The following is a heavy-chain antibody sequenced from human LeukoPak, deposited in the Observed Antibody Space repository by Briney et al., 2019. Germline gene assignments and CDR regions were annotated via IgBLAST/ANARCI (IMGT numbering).Heavy chain of an antibody. CDR1: GGSFSDHY. CDR2: INHRGST. D-gene: IGHD3-3*01. V-gene: IGHV4-34*01. J-gene: IGHJ4*02. Sequence: SETLSLTCAIYGGSFSDHYWSWIRQPPGKGLEWIGEINHRGSTNYNPSLKSRVSISVDTSKNQFSLKLSSVTAADTAVYYCAGALCDFWSGCQYYFDYWGQGTLVTVSS. CDR3: AGALCDFWSGCQYYFDY.